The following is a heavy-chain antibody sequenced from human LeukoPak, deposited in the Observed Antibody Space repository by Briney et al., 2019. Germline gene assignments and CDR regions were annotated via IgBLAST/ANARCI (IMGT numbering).Heavy chain of an antibody. Sequence: PGGSLRLSCAASGFTFSDYYMSWIRQAPGKGLEWVAYISGSGGTMYYADSVKGRFTISRDHAKNSLYLQMNSLRAEDTAVYYCARPGVYGYAGYMDVWGKGTTVTVSS. CDR2: ISGSGGTM. CDR3: ARPGVYGYAGYMDV. V-gene: IGHV3-11*01. J-gene: IGHJ6*03. CDR1: GFTFSDYY. D-gene: IGHD5-18*01.